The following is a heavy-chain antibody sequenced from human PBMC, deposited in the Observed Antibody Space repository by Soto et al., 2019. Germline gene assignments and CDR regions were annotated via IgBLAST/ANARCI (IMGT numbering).Heavy chain of an antibody. CDR1: GGTFSSYA. D-gene: IGHD5-18*01. CDR2: IIPIFGTA. V-gene: IGHV1-69*13. J-gene: IGHJ6*02. Sequence: SVKVSCKASGGTFSSYAISWVRQAPGQGLEWMGGIIPIFGTANYAQKFQGRVTITADESTSTAYMELSSLRSEDTAVYYCAREGQGYSYGKDYYYYYGMDVWGQGTTVTVS. CDR3: AREGQGYSYGKDYYYYYGMDV.